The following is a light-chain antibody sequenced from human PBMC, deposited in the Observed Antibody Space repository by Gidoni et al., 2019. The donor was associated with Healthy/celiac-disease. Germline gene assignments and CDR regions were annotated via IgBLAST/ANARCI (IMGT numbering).Light chain of an antibody. J-gene: IGKJ1*01. Sequence: DIQMTQSPSTLSASVGDRVTITCRASQSISSWLAWYQQKPGKAPKLLIYKASSLESGVPSRFSGSGSGTEFTLTISSLQHDDLATYYCQQYNSYSTFGQXTKVEIK. CDR3: QQYNSYST. CDR2: KAS. V-gene: IGKV1-5*03. CDR1: QSISSW.